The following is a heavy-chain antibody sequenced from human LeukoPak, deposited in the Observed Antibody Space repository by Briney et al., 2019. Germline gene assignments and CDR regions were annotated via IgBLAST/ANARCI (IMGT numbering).Heavy chain of an antibody. CDR3: ARGVKVWSGYAPGYYYYMDV. J-gene: IGHJ6*03. Sequence: SETLSLTCTVSGGSISSYYWSWIRQPAGKGLEWIGRIYTSGSTNYNPSLKSRVTMSVDTSKNQFSLKLSSVTAADTAVYYCARGVKVWSGYAPGYYYYMDVWGKGTTVTVSS. D-gene: IGHD3-3*01. V-gene: IGHV4-4*07. CDR2: IYTSGST. CDR1: GGSISSYY.